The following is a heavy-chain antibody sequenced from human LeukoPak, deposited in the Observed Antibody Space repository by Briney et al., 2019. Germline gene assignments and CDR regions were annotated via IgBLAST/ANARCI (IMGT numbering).Heavy chain of an antibody. D-gene: IGHD1-1*01. V-gene: IGHV3-53*05. CDR3: AKDLSEKYTFDY. CDR2: IYSGGST. J-gene: IGHJ4*02. CDR1: GFTVSSNY. Sequence: GGSLRLSCAASGFTVSSNYMSWVRQAPGKGLEWVSIIYSGGSTYYADSMKGRFTISRDNSQNTLYLQMNSLRVEDTAVYYCAKDLSEKYTFDYWGQGTLVTVSS.